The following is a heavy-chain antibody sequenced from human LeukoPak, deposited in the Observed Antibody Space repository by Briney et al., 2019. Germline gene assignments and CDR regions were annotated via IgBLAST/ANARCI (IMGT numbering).Heavy chain of an antibody. CDR1: GYKFSSYW. CDR3: ARHPGNYSRNGYLDP. Sequence: GESLKISCKGSGYKFSSYWIGWVRQMPGKGLDWMGIIYPGDSDATYSPSFQGQVTISADKSISTAYLQWSSLKASDTAIYYCARHPGNYSRNGYLDPWGQGTLVTVSS. J-gene: IGHJ5*02. D-gene: IGHD1-26*01. CDR2: IYPGDSDA. V-gene: IGHV5-51*01.